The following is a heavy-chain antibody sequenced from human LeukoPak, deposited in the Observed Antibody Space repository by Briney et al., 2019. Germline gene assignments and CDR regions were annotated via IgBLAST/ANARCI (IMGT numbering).Heavy chain of an antibody. D-gene: IGHD4-17*01. CDR2: ISGSGGST. V-gene: IGHV3-23*01. CDR3: ARCGYGDFSNWFDP. J-gene: IGHJ5*02. Sequence: GSLRLSCAASGFTFRSYAMSWVRQAPGKGLEWVSAISGSGGSTYYADSVKGRFTISRDNSKNTLYLQMNSLRAEDTAVYYCARCGYGDFSNWFDPWGQGTLVTVSS. CDR1: GFTFRSYA.